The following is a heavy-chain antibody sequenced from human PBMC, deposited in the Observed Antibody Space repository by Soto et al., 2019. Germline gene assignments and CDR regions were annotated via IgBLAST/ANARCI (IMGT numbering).Heavy chain of an antibody. CDR2: ISGSGGST. J-gene: IGHJ4*02. CDR1: GFTFSSYA. Sequence: GGSLRLSCAASGFTFSSYAMSWVRQAPGKGLEWVSAISGSGGSTYYADSVKGRFTISRDNSKNTLYLQMNSLRAEDTAVYYCANPAGRIAVAAYPLYFDYWGQGTLVTVSS. D-gene: IGHD6-19*01. V-gene: IGHV3-23*01. CDR3: ANPAGRIAVAAYPLYFDY.